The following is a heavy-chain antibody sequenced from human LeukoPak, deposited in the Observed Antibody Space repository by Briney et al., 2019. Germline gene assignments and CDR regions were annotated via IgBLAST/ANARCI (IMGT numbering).Heavy chain of an antibody. V-gene: IGHV4-4*02. J-gene: IGHJ3*01. D-gene: IGHD4-17*01. CDR1: GGSMTNAYW. CDR3: ARGRTSTTRDAFDL. Sequence: SGTLSLTCTVSGGSMTNAYWWSWVRQPPGKGLEWIGEIYHIGSTNYNPSLKSRITMSVDKSKKQFSLILTSVTAADTAMYYCARGRTSTTRDAFDLWGQGTMVTVSS. CDR2: IYHIGST.